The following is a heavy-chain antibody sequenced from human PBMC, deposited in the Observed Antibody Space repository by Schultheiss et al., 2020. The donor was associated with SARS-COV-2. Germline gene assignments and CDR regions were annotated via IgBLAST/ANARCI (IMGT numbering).Heavy chain of an antibody. Sequence: GGSLRLSCAASGFTFSSYAMNWVRQAPGKGLEWVSYISSSSGTIYYADSVKGRFTISRDNAKNSLYLQMNSLRAEDTAVYYCARGRELLEVLMDYWGQGTLVTVSS. D-gene: IGHD1-26*01. CDR1: GFTFSSYA. CDR2: ISSSSGTI. V-gene: IGHV3-48*01. CDR3: ARGRELLEVLMDY. J-gene: IGHJ4*02.